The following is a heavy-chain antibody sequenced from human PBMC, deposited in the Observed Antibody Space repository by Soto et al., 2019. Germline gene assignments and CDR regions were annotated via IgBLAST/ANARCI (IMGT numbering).Heavy chain of an antibody. V-gene: IGHV1-8*01. D-gene: IGHD4-17*01. CDR2: VSPDHGNA. Sequence: QVRVVQSGAEVKKPGASVRVSCKTSGYTFTDYDINWVRQAPGQGLEWMGWVSPDHGNAGYAQQXXGXFTMTSDTSISTVFLDLTNRRSEDTAVSYCAVTTVYWGQGTKVTVSS. CDR1: GYTFTDYD. J-gene: IGHJ1*01. CDR3: AVTTVY.